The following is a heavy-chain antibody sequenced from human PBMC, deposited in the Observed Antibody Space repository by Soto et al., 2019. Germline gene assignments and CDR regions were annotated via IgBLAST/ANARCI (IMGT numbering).Heavy chain of an antibody. J-gene: IGHJ6*02. V-gene: IGHV3-21*01. D-gene: IGHD3-22*01. CDR3: ARYDSSGYYWPYYYYGMDV. CDR2: ISSSSSYI. CDR1: GFTFSTYS. Sequence: GGSLRLSCAASGFTFSTYSMNWVRQAPGKGLEWVSSISSSSSYIYYADSVMGRFTISRDNAKNSLYLQMNSLRAEDTAVYYCARYDSSGYYWPYYYYGMDVWGQGTTVTAP.